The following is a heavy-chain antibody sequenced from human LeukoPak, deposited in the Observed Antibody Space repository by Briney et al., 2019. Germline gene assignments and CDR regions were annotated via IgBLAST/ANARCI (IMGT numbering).Heavy chain of an antibody. Sequence: PSETLSLTCTVSGGSISTYYWSWIRQPPGKGLEWIGYIYYSGSAKYNPSLKSRVTISVDTSKNQFSLKLSSVTAADTAVYYCARHGYSSGSLAWFDPWGQGTQVTVSS. CDR2: IYYSGSA. V-gene: IGHV4-59*01. CDR1: GGSISTYY. CDR3: ARHGYSSGSLAWFDP. J-gene: IGHJ5*02. D-gene: IGHD6-19*01.